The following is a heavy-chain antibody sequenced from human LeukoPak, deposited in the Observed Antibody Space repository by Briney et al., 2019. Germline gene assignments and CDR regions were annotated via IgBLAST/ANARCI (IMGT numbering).Heavy chain of an antibody. D-gene: IGHD3-10*01. CDR1: GYTFNTYW. V-gene: IGHV5-51*01. J-gene: IGHJ4*02. CDR3: ARVRDYYGSGTYSYFDY. CDR2: SSPLDSST. Sequence: GESLKISCIGSGYTFNTYWIAWVRHLPGKGLELMGISSPLDSSTTCSPSFQGRVSVSVDKSITTAYLHWSSLQASDTGMYYCARVRDYYGSGTYSYFDYWGQGPLVTVSS.